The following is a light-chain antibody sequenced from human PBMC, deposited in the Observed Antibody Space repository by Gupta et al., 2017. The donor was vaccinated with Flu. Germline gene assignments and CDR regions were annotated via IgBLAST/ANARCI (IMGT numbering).Light chain of an antibody. CDR3: QHYKNWLKYT. J-gene: IGKJ2*01. CDR1: ESVGDN. Sequence: EIVMTQSPATLSVSPGERATLSCRASESVGDNVAWYQQKPGQAPRLLIYGASTRASGVPARFSGSGSGTEFTLTISSRQSEDFAVYYCQHYKNWLKYTFGQGTKLEIK. V-gene: IGKV3-15*01. CDR2: GAS.